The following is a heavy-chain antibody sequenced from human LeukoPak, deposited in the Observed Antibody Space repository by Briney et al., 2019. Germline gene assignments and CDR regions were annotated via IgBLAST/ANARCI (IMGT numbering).Heavy chain of an antibody. Sequence: PGGSLRLSCAASGFTVSSNYMTWVRQAPGKGLEWVSVIYSGASTYYADSVKGRFTISRDNSKNTLHLQMNSLRAEDTAVYYCARGPDISTGPAPDYWGQGTLVTVSS. CDR2: IYSGAST. CDR1: GFTVSSNY. V-gene: IGHV3-53*01. J-gene: IGHJ4*02. CDR3: ARGPDISTGPAPDY. D-gene: IGHD3-9*01.